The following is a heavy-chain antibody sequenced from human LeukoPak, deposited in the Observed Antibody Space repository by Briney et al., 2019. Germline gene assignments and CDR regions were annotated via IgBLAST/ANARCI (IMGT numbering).Heavy chain of an antibody. CDR1: GFAFSSFA. Sequence: GGSLRLSCAASGFAFSSFAMSWVRQAPGKGLDWVSSLSGSGGSTYYADSVKGRFTISRDSSKNTLYLQMNSLRAEDTAVYYCAKGVGTNKGGYYFDYWGQGTPVTVSS. D-gene: IGHD1-26*01. V-gene: IGHV3-23*01. CDR3: AKGVGTNKGGYYFDY. CDR2: LSGSGGST. J-gene: IGHJ4*02.